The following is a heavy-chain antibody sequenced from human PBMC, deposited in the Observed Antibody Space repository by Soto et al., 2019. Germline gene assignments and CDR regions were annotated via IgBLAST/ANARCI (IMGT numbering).Heavy chain of an antibody. D-gene: IGHD3-3*02. CDR1: GYTFTGYD. CDR2: INPNTGGA. J-gene: IGHJ3*02. CDR3: ATVTGFIYDAFDI. Sequence: GASVKVSCKASGYTFTGYDIHWVRQAPGQGLEWLGCINPNTGGAKYAQKFQGWVTMTRDTSISTAYMEFSSLRSDDTAIYYCATVTGFIYDAFDIWGQGTMVTVSS. V-gene: IGHV1-2*04.